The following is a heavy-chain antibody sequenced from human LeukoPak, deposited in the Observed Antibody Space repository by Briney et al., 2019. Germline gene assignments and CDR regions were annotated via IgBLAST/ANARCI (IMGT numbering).Heavy chain of an antibody. CDR1: GGSFSGYY. V-gene: IGHV4-34*01. J-gene: IGHJ4*02. D-gene: IGHD3-10*01. CDR2: IYHSGST. Sequence: SETLSLTCAVYGGSFSGYYWSWIRQPPGKGLEWIGYIYHSGSTYYNPSLKSRVTISVDRSKNQFSLKLSSVSAADTAVYYCARRGEYFDYWGQGTLVTVSS. CDR3: ARRGEYFDY.